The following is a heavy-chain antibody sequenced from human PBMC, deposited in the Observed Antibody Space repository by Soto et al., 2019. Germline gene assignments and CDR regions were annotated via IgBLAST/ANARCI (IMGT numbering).Heavy chain of an antibody. CDR3: ARVPPFCSGGSCYLDYYGMDV. D-gene: IGHD2-15*01. Sequence: ASVKVSCKASGYTFTSYAMHWVRQAPGQRLEWMGWINAGNGNTKYSQKFQGRVTITRDTSASTAYMELSSLRSEDTAVYYCARVPPFCSGGSCYLDYYGMDVWGQGTTVTVSS. V-gene: IGHV1-3*01. CDR1: GYTFTSYA. CDR2: INAGNGNT. J-gene: IGHJ6*02.